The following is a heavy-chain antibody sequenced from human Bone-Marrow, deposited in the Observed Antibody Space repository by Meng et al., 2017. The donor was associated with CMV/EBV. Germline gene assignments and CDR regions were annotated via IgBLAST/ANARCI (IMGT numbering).Heavy chain of an antibody. D-gene: IGHD6-19*01. Sequence: SETLSLTCAVSGDSISNNNWWSWVRQPPGKGLEWIGEIHPSGTTNDNPSLKSRVTISVDTSKNQFSLKLSSVTAADTAVYYCARLRAVAGPYYYYYYGMDVWGQGTTVTVSS. CDR1: GDSISNNNW. J-gene: IGHJ6*02. V-gene: IGHV4-4*02. CDR2: IHPSGTT. CDR3: ARLRAVAGPYYYYYYGMDV.